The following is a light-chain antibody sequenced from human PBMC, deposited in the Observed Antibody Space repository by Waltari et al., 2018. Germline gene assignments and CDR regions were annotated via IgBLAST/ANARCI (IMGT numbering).Light chain of an antibody. CDR2: DVS. CDR1: SSDVGGYNY. V-gene: IGLV2-14*03. J-gene: IGLJ2*01. CDR3: SSYISSDTLEL. Sequence: HSALPHPASVSGSPGQSITISCTGTSSDVGGYNYVSWYQQHPGKAPKLIIYDVSNRPSGVSNRCSGSKSGNTASLTISGLQAEDEADYYCSSYISSDTLELFGGGTSLTVL.